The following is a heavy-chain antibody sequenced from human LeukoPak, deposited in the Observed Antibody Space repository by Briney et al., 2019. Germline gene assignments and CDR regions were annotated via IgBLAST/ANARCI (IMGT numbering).Heavy chain of an antibody. Sequence: PGGSLRLSCAASGFTFSSYSMNWVRQPPGKGLEWIGSIYYSGSTYYNPSLKSRVTISVDTSKNEFSLKLSSVTAADTAVYYCARRRRATPILFDYWGQGTLVTVSS. D-gene: IGHD5-12*01. V-gene: IGHV4-39*01. CDR1: GFTFSSYSMN. CDR2: IYYSGST. CDR3: ARRRRATPILFDY. J-gene: IGHJ4*02.